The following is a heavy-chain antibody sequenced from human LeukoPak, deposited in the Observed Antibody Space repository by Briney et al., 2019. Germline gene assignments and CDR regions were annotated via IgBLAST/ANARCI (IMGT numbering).Heavy chain of an antibody. Sequence: TGGSLRLPCAASGFTFDDYAMHWVRQAPGKGLEWVSGISWNSGSIGYADSVKGRFTISRDNAKNSLYLQMNSLRAEDTALYYCAKDISFGSGWLTLDYWGQGTLVTVSS. CDR2: ISWNSGSI. J-gene: IGHJ4*02. CDR3: AKDISFGSGWLTLDY. CDR1: GFTFDDYA. D-gene: IGHD6-19*01. V-gene: IGHV3-9*01.